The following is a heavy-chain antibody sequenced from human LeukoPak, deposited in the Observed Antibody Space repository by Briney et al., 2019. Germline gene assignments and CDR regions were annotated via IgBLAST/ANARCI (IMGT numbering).Heavy chain of an antibody. J-gene: IGHJ4*02. D-gene: IGHD3-22*01. Sequence: GGSLRLSCAASGFTFSDYAMSWVRQAPGKGLEWVSAITGSGAGTDYTDSVKGRFTISRDNSINRLYLQMNSLRAEDTAVYYCGKRRFDSSGYFDYWGQGTLVTVSS. CDR2: ITGSGAGT. V-gene: IGHV3-23*01. CDR1: GFTFSDYA. CDR3: GKRRFDSSGYFDY.